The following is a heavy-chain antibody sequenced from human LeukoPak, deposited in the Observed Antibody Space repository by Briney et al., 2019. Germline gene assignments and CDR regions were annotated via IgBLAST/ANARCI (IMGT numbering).Heavy chain of an antibody. Sequence: PSETLSLTCAVYGGSFSGYYWSWIRQPPGKGLEWIGEINHSGSTNYNPSLKSRVTISVDTSKNQFSLKLSSVTAADTAVYYCASREPPVTPPNWFDPLGQGNLVTVSS. J-gene: IGHJ5*01. CDR3: ASREPPVTPPNWFDP. CDR1: GGSFSGYY. V-gene: IGHV4-34*01. CDR2: INHSGST. D-gene: IGHD1-26*01.